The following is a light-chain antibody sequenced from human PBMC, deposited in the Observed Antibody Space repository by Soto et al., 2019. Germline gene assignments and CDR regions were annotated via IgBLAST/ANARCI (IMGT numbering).Light chain of an antibody. CDR3: QQYNNCAP. CDR1: QSVSST. CDR2: GAS. J-gene: IGKJ5*01. V-gene: IGKV3-15*01. Sequence: EIVMAQSPATLYISVGATSTISCRASQSVSSTLAWYQQKPGQAPRLLIYGASTRATGIPARFSGSGSGTEFTLTISSLQSEDFAVYYCQQYNNCAPFGQGTRLEIK.